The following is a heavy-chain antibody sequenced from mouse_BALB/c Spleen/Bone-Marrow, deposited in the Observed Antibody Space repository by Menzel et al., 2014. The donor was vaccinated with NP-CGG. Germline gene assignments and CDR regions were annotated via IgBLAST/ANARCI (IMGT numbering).Heavy chain of an antibody. J-gene: IGHJ4*01. CDR2: IRHKANGYTT. V-gene: IGHV7-3*02. CDR1: GFTFTDYY. Sequence: EVKLMESGGGLVQPGGSLRLSCATYGFTFTDYYMSWVRQPPGKALEWLGFIRHKANGYTTEYSASVKGRFTISRDNSQSILYLQMNTLRAEDSATYYCARDDYYAMDYWGQGTSVTVSS. CDR3: ARDDYYAMDY.